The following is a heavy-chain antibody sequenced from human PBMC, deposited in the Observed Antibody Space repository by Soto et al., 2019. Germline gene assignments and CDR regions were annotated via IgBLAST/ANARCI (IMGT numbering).Heavy chain of an antibody. Sequence: EVQLLDSGGGLVQPGGSLRLSCAASGFTFTNYAMSWVRQAPGKGLEWVSTISASGGSTYHADSVKGRFTISRDNSKNTLARQMNSVRDEDTAAYYCAKAMRGSGSYYIYGMDVWGQGTTVTVS. V-gene: IGHV3-23*01. D-gene: IGHD3-10*01. CDR3: AKAMRGSGSYYIYGMDV. CDR2: ISASGGST. J-gene: IGHJ6*02. CDR1: GFTFTNYA.